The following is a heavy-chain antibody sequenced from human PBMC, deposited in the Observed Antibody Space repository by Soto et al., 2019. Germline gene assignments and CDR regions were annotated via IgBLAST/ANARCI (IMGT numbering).Heavy chain of an antibody. V-gene: IGHV1-45*02. D-gene: IGHD3-10*01. CDR1: GYTFTYRY. CDR3: ASGVRGDPYYFDY. Sequence: GASVKVSCKASGYTFTYRYLHWVRQAPGQALEWMGWITPFNGNTNYAQKFQDRVTITRDRSMSTAYMELSSLRSEDTAMYYCASGVRGDPYYFDYWGQGTLVTVSS. CDR2: ITPFNGNT. J-gene: IGHJ4*02.